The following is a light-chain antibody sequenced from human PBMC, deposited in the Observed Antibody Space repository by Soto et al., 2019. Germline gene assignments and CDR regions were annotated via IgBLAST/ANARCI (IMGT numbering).Light chain of an antibody. CDR1: QGIGSY. CDR3: QHLNTYVS. J-gene: IGKJ4*01. V-gene: IGKV1-9*01. Sequence: DIQLTQSPSFLSASVGDRVTITCRASQGIGSYLAWYQQKPGKAPKLLIFAASILQSGVPSRFSGSGSGTDFTLAHNSLQPDDFATCCCQHLNTYVSFGGGTKVEIK. CDR2: AAS.